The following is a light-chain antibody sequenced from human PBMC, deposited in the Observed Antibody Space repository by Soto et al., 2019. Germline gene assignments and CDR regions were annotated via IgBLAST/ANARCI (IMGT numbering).Light chain of an antibody. CDR3: QQRSNWPSLT. J-gene: IGKJ4*01. CDR2: DAS. V-gene: IGKV3-11*01. Sequence: EIVLTQSPATLSLSPGERATLSCRASQSVSSYLAWYQQKPGQAPRLLIYDASNRATGIPARFSGSGSGTDFTLTISSLEPEDFAAYYCQQRSNWPSLTFGGGNKVEIK. CDR1: QSVSSY.